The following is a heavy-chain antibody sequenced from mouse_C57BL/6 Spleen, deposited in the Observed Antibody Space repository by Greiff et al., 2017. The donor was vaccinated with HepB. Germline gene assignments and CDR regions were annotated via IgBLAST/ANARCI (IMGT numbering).Heavy chain of an antibody. V-gene: IGHV1-4*01. CDR1: GYTFTSYT. D-gene: IGHD2-4*01. CDR2: INPSSGYT. J-gene: IGHJ2*01. Sequence: VQRVESGAELARPGASVKMSCKASGYTFTSYTMHWVKQRPGQGLEWIGYINPSSGYTKYNQKFKDKATLTADKSSSTAYMQLSSLTSEDSAVYYCARDDDYDDDYWGQGTTLTVSS. CDR3: ARDDDYDDDY.